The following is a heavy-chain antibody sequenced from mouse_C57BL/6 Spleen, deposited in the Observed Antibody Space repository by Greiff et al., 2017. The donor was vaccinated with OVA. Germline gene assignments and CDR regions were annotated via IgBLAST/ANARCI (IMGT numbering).Heavy chain of an antibody. J-gene: IGHJ3*01. CDR3: TDSYDYVSAWFAY. Sequence: EVKLVESGGGLVQPGGSMKLSCVASGFTFSNYWMNWVRQSPEKGLEWVAQIRLKSDNYATHYAESVKGRFTISRDDSKSSVYLQMNNLRAEDTGIYYCTDSYDYVSAWFAYWGQGTLVTVSA. CDR2: IRLKSDNYAT. D-gene: IGHD2-4*01. V-gene: IGHV6-3*01. CDR1: GFTFSNYW.